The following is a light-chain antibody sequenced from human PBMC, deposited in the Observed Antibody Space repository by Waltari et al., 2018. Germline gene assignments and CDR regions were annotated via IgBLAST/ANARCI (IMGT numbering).Light chain of an antibody. Sequence: DIVMTQSPDSLAVSLGERATINCKSRQSLLYNSNNKDYLAWYQQKPGQPPKLIIYWASTRESGVPDRFSGSGSGTDFTLTISSLQAEDVAVYYCQQYYSALSWTFGQGTKVEIK. V-gene: IGKV4-1*01. CDR1: QSLLYNSNNKDY. J-gene: IGKJ1*01. CDR3: QQYYSALSWT. CDR2: WAS.